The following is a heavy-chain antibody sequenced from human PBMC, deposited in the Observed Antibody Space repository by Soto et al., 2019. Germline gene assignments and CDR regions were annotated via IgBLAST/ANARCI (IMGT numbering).Heavy chain of an antibody. D-gene: IGHD6-6*01. CDR3: AKAMYPRTVLDSSSPWGDY. Sequence: QVQLVQSGGGVIQPGKSLRLSCAASGITFTTYGMHWVRQTPGKGLEWVAVVSYDGSNKYYADSVKGRFTISRDDSKNTLYLQMNSLRVEDTAVYYCAKAMYPRTVLDSSSPWGDYWGQGTLVTVSS. V-gene: IGHV3-30*18. CDR2: VSYDGSNK. J-gene: IGHJ4*02. CDR1: GITFTTYG.